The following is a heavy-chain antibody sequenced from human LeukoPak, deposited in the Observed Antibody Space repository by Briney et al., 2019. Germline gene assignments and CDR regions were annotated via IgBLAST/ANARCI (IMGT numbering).Heavy chain of an antibody. V-gene: IGHV1-2*02. D-gene: IGHD3-22*01. Sequence: ASVKVSCKASGYTFTGYYMHWVRQAPGQGLEWMGWINPNSGGTNYAQKLQGRVTLTTDTSTTTAFMELRSLRSDDTAVYYCARGGYYDNSGYYYAADGFENWGQGTMVTVSS. CDR1: GYTFTGYY. CDR2: INPNSGGT. J-gene: IGHJ3*02. CDR3: ARGGYYDNSGYYYAADGFEN.